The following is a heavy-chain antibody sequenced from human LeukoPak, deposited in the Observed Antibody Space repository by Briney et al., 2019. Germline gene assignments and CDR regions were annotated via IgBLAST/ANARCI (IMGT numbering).Heavy chain of an antibody. CDR3: ARVGYDRNFDS. V-gene: IGHV4-30-2*01. Sequence: SQTLSLTCVVSGGSISRGGYSWSWIRQPPGEGLEWIGYIYQSGGSYYNPSLKSRVTISVDKSKNQFSLKMSSVTAADTAVYFCARVGYDRNFDSWGQGALVTVSS. CDR2: IYQSGGS. CDR1: GGSISRGGYS. D-gene: IGHD5-12*01. J-gene: IGHJ4*02.